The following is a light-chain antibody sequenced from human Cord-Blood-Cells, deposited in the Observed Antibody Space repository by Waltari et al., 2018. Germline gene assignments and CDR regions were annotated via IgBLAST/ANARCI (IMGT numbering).Light chain of an antibody. CDR3: QQSYSTPIT. Sequence: DIQMTQSPSSLSASVGDRVTITCRASQSISSYLNWYQQKPGKAPKLLIYAASSLQRGVPSRFSGSGSGTDFTLTISSLQPEEFATYYCQQSYSTPITFGQGTRLEIK. CDR2: AAS. J-gene: IGKJ5*01. V-gene: IGKV1-39*01. CDR1: QSISSY.